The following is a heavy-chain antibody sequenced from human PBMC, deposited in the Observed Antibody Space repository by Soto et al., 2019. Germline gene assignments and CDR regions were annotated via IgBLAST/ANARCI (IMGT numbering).Heavy chain of an antibody. CDR1: GGSVSSGSYY. V-gene: IGHV4-61*01. CDR3: ARDKGWEYSGYDFGRYYYYYGMDV. Sequence: QVQLQESGPGLVKPSETLSLTCTVSGGSVSSGSYYWSWIRQPPGKGLEWIGYIYYSGSTNYNPSLKSRVTITVDTSMNQSSLKLSSVTAADSAVYYCARDKGWEYSGYDFGRYYYYYGMDVWGQGTTVTVSS. CDR2: IYYSGST. D-gene: IGHD5-12*01. J-gene: IGHJ6*02.